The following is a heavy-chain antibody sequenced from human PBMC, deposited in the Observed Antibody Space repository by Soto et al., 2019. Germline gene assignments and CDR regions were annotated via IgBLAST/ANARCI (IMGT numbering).Heavy chain of an antibody. V-gene: IGHV4-34*01. CDR2: INHSGST. J-gene: IGHJ6*02. Sequence: PSETLSLTCAVYVGSFSGYYWSWIRQPPGKGLEWIGEINHSGSTNYNPSLKSRVTISVDTSKNQFSLKLSYVTAADTAVYYCARATGSSSWFYYYYGMDVWGQGTTVT. CDR3: ARATGSSSWFYYYYGMDV. D-gene: IGHD6-13*01. CDR1: VGSFSGYY.